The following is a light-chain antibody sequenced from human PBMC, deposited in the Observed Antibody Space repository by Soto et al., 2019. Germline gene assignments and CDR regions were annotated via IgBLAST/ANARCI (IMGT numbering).Light chain of an antibody. CDR2: GVS. Sequence: EIVLTQSPGTLSLSPGERATLYCRSSQTVNANFLAWYQQKPGQAPRLLIYGVSNRAPGIPDRFSGSGSATEFTLTISSLQPDDFATYYCQQYSTYPWTFGQGTKVDI. V-gene: IGKV3-20*01. CDR3: QQYSTYPWT. CDR1: QTVNANF. J-gene: IGKJ1*01.